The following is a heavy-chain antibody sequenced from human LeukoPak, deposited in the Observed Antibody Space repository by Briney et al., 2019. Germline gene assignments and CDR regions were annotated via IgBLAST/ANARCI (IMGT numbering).Heavy chain of an antibody. V-gene: IGHV3-53*01. CDR1: GFSVITDY. Sequence: GGSLRLSCAASGFSVITDYMTWVRQAPGKGLEWVSTLYSSGNTYYADSVKGRFTVSRDNSKNTLFLEMSSLRAEDTAVYFCARGWGSFANWGQGTLVAVSS. D-gene: IGHD7-27*01. CDR2: LYSSGNT. J-gene: IGHJ4*02. CDR3: ARGWGSFAN.